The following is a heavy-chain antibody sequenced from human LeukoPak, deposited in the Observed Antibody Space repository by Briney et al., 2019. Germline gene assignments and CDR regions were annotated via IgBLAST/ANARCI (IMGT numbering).Heavy chain of an antibody. CDR1: GGSISSYY. D-gene: IGHD3-22*01. CDR3: ARDTSGYRRGSFDY. CDR2: IYYSGST. Sequence: SETLSLTCTVSGGSISSYYWSWIRQPPGKGLKWIGYIYYSGSTSYNPSLKSRVTTSVDTSNNQFSLKLSSVTAADTAVYYCARDTSGYRRGSFDYWGQGTLVTVSS. V-gene: IGHV4-59*01. J-gene: IGHJ4*02.